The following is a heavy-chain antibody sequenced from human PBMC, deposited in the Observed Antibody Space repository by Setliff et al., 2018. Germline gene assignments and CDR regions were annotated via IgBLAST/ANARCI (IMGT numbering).Heavy chain of an antibody. V-gene: IGHV4-59*08. Sequence: PSETLSLTCTVSGDSLSSSYWSWIRQPPGKGLEWIGRFSYGVSTIYNPSLESRVTFSVDTSKNQFSLKLTSVTAADTAVCYCARRVLECGRTACPLGGSYNWFDPWGQGIGVTVSS. CDR3: ARRVLECGRTACPLGGSYNWFDP. J-gene: IGHJ5*02. CDR1: GDSLSSSY. D-gene: IGHD3-3*01. CDR2: FSYGVST.